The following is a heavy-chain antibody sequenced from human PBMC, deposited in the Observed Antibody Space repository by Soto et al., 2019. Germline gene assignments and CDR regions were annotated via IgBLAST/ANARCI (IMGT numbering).Heavy chain of an antibody. V-gene: IGHV5-51*01. CDR3: ARHVWEDIVVVVGATLAIGVMSF. D-gene: IGHD2-15*01. CDR2: IYPGDSDT. J-gene: IGHJ6*02. Sequence: VESLNISCKGSGYGFTSYWISWERQMPVKRMKWMGIIYPGDSDTRYSPSFQGQVTISADKSISTAYLQWSSLKASDTAMYYCARHVWEDIVVVVGATLAIGVMSFCGQGSTVIGSS. CDR1: GYGFTSYW.